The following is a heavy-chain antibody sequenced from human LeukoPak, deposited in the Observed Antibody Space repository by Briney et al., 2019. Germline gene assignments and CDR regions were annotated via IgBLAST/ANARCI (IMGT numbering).Heavy chain of an antibody. CDR2: ISYDGSNK. J-gene: IGHJ4*02. CDR3: AREDGYYFDY. CDR1: GFTFSSYA. V-gene: IGHV3-30*04. Sequence: GGSLRLSCAASGFTFSSYAMHWVRQAPGKGLEWVAVISYDGSNKYYADSVKGRFTISRDNSKNTLYLQMNSLRAGDTAVCYCAREDGYYFDYWGQGTLVTVSS.